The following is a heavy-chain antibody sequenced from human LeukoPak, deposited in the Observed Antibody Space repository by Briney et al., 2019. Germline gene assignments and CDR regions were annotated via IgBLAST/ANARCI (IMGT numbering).Heavy chain of an antibody. CDR2: INPNSGGT. J-gene: IGHJ4*02. D-gene: IGHD2-2*01. CDR1: GYTFTGYY. CDR3: ARDRGDCSSTSCYAEIGY. Sequence: ASVNVSCKASGYTFTGYYMHWVRQAPGQGLEWMGWINPNSGGTNYAQKFQGRVTMTRDTSISTAYMELSRLRSDDTAVYYCARDRGDCSSTSCYAEIGYWGQGTLVTVSS. V-gene: IGHV1-2*02.